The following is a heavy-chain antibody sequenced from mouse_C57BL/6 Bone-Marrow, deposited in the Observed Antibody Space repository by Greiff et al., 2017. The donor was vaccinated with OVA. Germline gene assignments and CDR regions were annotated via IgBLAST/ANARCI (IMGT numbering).Heavy chain of an antibody. CDR2: ISYDGSN. V-gene: IGHV3-6*01. CDR1: GYSITSGYY. Sequence: EVKLVESGPGLVKPSQSLSLTCSVTGYSITSGYYWNWIRQFPGNKLEWMGYISYDGSNNYNPSLKNRISITRDPSKNQFFLKLSSVTTEDTATYYCARDPPCISGGYFDVWGTGTTVTVSA. J-gene: IGHJ1*03. CDR3: ARDPPCISGGYFDV. D-gene: IGHD1-1*01.